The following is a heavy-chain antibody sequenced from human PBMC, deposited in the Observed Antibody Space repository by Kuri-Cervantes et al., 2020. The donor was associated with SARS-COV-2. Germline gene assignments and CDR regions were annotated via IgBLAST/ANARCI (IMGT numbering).Heavy chain of an antibody. V-gene: IGHV1-2*04. D-gene: IGHD2-2*02. J-gene: IGHJ4*02. Sequence: ASVKVSCKASGYTFTGYYMHWVRQAPGQGLEWMGWINPNSGGTNYAQKFQGWVTMTRDTSISTAYMELSRLRSDDTAVYYCARDGTEYQLLYTPDYWGQGTLVTVSS. CDR1: GYTFTGYY. CDR3: ARDGTEYQLLYTPDY. CDR2: INPNSGGT.